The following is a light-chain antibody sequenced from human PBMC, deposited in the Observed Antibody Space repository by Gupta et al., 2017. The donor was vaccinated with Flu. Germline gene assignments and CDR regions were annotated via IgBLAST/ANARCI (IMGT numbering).Light chain of an antibody. Sequence: GGNNIAAKTVQWYQQKPGQAPVLVVNDDSDRPSGIPERFFGSNSGNTATLTISRVEAGDEADYYCQVWDSSSDRGVFGGGTKLTVL. V-gene: IGLV3-21*02. CDR3: QVWDSSSDRGV. J-gene: IGLJ3*02. CDR2: DDS. CDR1: NIAAKT.